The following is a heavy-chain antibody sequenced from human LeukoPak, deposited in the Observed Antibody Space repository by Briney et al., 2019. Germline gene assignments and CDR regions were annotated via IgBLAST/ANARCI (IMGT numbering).Heavy chain of an antibody. J-gene: IGHJ4*02. Sequence: SETLSLTCAVYGGSFSGYYWSWIRQPPGKGLEWIGEINQSGSTNYNPSLKSRVTISVDTSKNQFSLKLSSVTAADTAVYYCARGGYYYGSGSYYTDYWGQGTLVTVSS. CDR1: GGSFSGYY. D-gene: IGHD3-10*01. CDR3: ARGGYYYGSGSYYTDY. CDR2: INQSGST. V-gene: IGHV4-34*01.